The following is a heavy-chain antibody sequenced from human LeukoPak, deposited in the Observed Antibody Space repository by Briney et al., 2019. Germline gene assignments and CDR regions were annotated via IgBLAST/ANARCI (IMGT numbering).Heavy chain of an antibody. V-gene: IGHV3-23*01. CDR2: ISGSGGST. CDR1: GFTFSSYA. J-gene: IGHJ4*02. CDR3: AKDPGYYDSSGYYDF. D-gene: IGHD3-22*01. Sequence: GGSLRLSCAASGFTFSSYAMSWVRQAPGKGLEWVSAISGSGGSTYYADSVKGRFTIPRDNSKNTLYLQMNSLRAEDTAVYYCAKDPGYYDSSGYYDFWGQGTLVTVSS.